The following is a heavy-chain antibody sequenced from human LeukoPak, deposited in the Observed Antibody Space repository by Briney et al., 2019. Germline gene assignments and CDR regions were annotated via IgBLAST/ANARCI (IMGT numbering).Heavy chain of an antibody. CDR3: ARDSDGNYYYYYMDV. V-gene: IGHV1-69*06. J-gene: IGHJ6*03. D-gene: IGHD1-14*01. CDR2: IIPIFGTA. Sequence: ASVKVSCKASGGTFSSYAISWVRQAPGQGLEWMGGIIPIFGTANYAQKFQGRVTITADKSTSTAYMELSRLRSDDTAVYYCARDSDGNYYYYYMDVWGKGTTVTVSS. CDR1: GGTFSSYA.